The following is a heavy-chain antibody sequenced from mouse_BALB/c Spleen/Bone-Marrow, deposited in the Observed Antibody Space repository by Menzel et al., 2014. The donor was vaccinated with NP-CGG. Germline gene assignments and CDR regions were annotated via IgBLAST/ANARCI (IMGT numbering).Heavy chain of an antibody. CDR1: GFTFSSFG. J-gene: IGHJ3*01. Sequence: EVKLMESGGGLVQPGGSRKLSCAASGFTFSSFGMHWICQAPEKGLEWVAYISSGSNTIYYEDTVKGRFTISRDNPKNTLFLQMPSLRSEDTAMYYCARRGTMITAGPFAYWGQGTLVTVSA. CDR3: ARRGTMITAGPFAY. CDR2: ISSGSNTI. D-gene: IGHD2-4*01. V-gene: IGHV5-17*02.